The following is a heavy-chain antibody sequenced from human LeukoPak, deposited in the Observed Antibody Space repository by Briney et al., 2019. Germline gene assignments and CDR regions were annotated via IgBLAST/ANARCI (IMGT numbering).Heavy chain of an antibody. D-gene: IGHD6-6*01. J-gene: IGHJ4*02. Sequence: SETLSLTCAVYGGSFSGYYWSWIRQPPGKRLEWIGEINHSGSTNYNPSLKSRVTISVDTSKNQFSLRLSSVTAADTALYFCARRAALHSLDYWDQGTLVTVSS. CDR2: INHSGST. CDR1: GGSFSGYY. CDR3: ARRAALHSLDY. V-gene: IGHV4-34*01.